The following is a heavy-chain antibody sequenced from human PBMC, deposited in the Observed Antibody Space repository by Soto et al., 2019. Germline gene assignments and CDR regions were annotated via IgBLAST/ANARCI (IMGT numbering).Heavy chain of an antibody. J-gene: IGHJ4*02. Sequence: EVQLVESGGGLVQPGRSLRLSCTASGFTFGDYAMSWFRQAPGKGLEGVGFIRSKAYGGTTEYAASVKGRFTISRDDSKSLTYLQMNSLKTEDTAVYYCTRESGGYVDYWGQGTLVPVSS. V-gene: IGHV3-49*03. CDR1: GFTFGDYA. D-gene: IGHD2-15*01. CDR3: TRESGGYVDY. CDR2: IRSKAYGGTT.